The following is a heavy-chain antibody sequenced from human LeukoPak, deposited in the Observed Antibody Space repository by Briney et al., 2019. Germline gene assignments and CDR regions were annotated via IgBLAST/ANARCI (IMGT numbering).Heavy chain of an antibody. D-gene: IGHD3-3*01. CDR1: GFTFSSYA. CDR2: ISGSGGST. CDR3: AKDMGTYYDFWSGYWSVVSYGMDV. Sequence: GGSLRLSCAASGFTFSSYAMSWVRQAPGKGLEWVSAISGSGGSTYYADSVKGRFTISRDNSKNTLYLQMNSLRAEDTAVYYCAKDMGTYYDFWSGYWSVVSYGMDVWGQGTTVTVSS. V-gene: IGHV3-23*01. J-gene: IGHJ6*02.